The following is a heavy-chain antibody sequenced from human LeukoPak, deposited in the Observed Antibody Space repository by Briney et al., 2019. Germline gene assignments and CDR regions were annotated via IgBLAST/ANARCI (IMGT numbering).Heavy chain of an antibody. J-gene: IGHJ4*02. D-gene: IGHD5-18*01. V-gene: IGHV4-34*01. Sequence: PSETLSLTCAVYGGSFSGYYWSWIRQPPGKGLEWIGEINHSGSTNYNPSLKSRVTISVDTSKNQLSLRLSSVTAADTAVYYCARQGGGYSYGYYFGYWGQGTLVTVSS. CDR3: ARQGGGYSYGYYFGY. CDR2: INHSGST. CDR1: GGSFSGYY.